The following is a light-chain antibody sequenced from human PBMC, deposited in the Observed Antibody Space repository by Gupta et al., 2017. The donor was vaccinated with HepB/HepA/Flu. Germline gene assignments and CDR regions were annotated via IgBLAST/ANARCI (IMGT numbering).Light chain of an antibody. V-gene: IGKV3-20*01. CDR1: QSVSSSY. Sequence: EIVLTHCPVTLCLSPGESPTLSCSASQSVSSSYLDWYQQIPGQAPRLLIYGASSRATGVPDRFSGSGSGTDFTLTISRLEPEDFAVFYCQQDCSSPRTFGQGTXVEIK. CDR2: GAS. J-gene: IGKJ1*01. CDR3: QQDCSSPRT.